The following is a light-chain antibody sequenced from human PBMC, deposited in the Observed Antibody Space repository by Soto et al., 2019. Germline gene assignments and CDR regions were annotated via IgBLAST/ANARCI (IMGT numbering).Light chain of an antibody. V-gene: IGKV3-20*01. Sequence: EIVLTQSPGTLSLSPGERATLSCRASQSVGSDLAWYQQKPGQAPRLVIYGASNRAPGIPDRFSGSGSDTDFTLTIRRLEPEDFAMYYCQHYGSSPLTFGGGTKVDIK. CDR2: GAS. CDR3: QHYGSSPLT. CDR1: QSVGSD. J-gene: IGKJ4*01.